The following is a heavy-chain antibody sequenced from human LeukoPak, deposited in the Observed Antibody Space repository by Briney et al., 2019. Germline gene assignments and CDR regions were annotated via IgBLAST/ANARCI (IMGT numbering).Heavy chain of an antibody. CDR1: GYTFTSYG. CDR3: ARDHCSGGSGYSDY. CDR2: ISAYNGNT. Sequence: ASAKVSCKASGYTFTSYGISWVRQAPGQGLEWMGWISAYNGNTNYAQKLQGRVTMTTDTSTSTAYMELRSLRSDDTAVYYCARDHCSGGSGYSDYWGQGTLVTVSS. J-gene: IGHJ4*02. D-gene: IGHD2-15*01. V-gene: IGHV1-18*01.